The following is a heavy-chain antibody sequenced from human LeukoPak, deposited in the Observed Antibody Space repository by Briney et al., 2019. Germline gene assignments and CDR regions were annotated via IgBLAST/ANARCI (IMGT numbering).Heavy chain of an antibody. CDR3: ASLEVVVTATSGAFDI. Sequence: GALVKVSCKASGGTFSSYAISWVRQAPGQGLEWMGRIIPILGIANYAQKFQGRVTITADKSTSTAYMELSSLRSEDTAVYYCASLEVVVTATSGAFDIWGQGTMVTVSS. CDR2: IIPILGIA. V-gene: IGHV1-69*04. J-gene: IGHJ3*02. CDR1: GGTFSSYA. D-gene: IGHD2-21*02.